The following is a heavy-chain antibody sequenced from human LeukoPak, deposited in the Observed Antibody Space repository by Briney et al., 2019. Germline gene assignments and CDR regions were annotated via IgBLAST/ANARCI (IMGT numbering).Heavy chain of an antibody. CDR1: GYSISSGYY. J-gene: IGHJ6*03. CDR3: ARTTEAHSWRTRYYDYYMDV. D-gene: IGHD6-13*01. CDR2: INHSGST. V-gene: IGHV4-38-2*02. Sequence: SETLSLTCTVSGYSISSGYYWGWIRQPPGKGLEWIGEINHSGSTNYNPSLKSRVTISVDTSKNQFSLKLSSVTAADTAVYYCARTTEAHSWRTRYYDYYMDVWGKGTTVTVSS.